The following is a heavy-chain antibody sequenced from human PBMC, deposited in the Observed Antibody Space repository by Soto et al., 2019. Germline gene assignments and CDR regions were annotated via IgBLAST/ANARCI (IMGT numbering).Heavy chain of an antibody. Sequence: SETLSLTCTVSGGSISSYYWSWIRQPPGKGLEWIGYIYYSGSTNYNPSLKSRVTISVDTSKNQFSLKLSSVTAADTAVYYCARSPHSFSPAYYYMDVWGKGTTVNVSS. CDR2: IYYSGST. CDR1: GGSISSYY. CDR3: ARSPHSFSPAYYYMDV. V-gene: IGHV4-59*08. D-gene: IGHD3-3*01. J-gene: IGHJ6*03.